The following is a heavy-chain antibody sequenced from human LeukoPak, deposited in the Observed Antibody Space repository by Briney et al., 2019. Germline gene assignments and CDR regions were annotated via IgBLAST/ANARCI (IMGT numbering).Heavy chain of an antibody. J-gene: IGHJ4*02. CDR2: INHSGST. V-gene: IGHV4-34*01. CDR1: GGSFSGYY. Sequence: PSETLSLTCAVYGGSFSGYYWSWIRQPPGKGLEWIGEINHSGSTNYNPSLKSRVTISVDTSKNQFSLKLSSVTAADTALYYCANSMVRGVIVADYWGQGTLVTVSS. CDR3: ANSMVRGVIVADY. D-gene: IGHD3-10*01.